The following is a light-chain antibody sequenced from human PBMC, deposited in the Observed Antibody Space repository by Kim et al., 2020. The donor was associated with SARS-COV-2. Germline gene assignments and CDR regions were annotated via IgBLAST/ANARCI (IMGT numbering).Light chain of an antibody. CDR1: VNIARR. CDR3: QQYDSNSVS. Sequence: DIQMTQSHSTLSASVGDRVTITCRASVNIARRLAWLQQKPGKAPKLLIYDASTLESGVPSRFSGSGSETEFTLTITSLHPDDFATYYCQQYDSNSVSFGGGTRVEIK. CDR2: DAS. V-gene: IGKV1-5*01. J-gene: IGKJ4*01.